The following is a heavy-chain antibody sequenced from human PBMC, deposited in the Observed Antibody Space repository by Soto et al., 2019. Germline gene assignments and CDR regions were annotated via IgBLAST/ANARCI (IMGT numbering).Heavy chain of an antibody. CDR2: ITSSSSTI. CDR1: GLSFSDYY. V-gene: IGHV3-11*01. Sequence: QVELVESGGGLVKPGGSLRLSCAASGLSFSDYYMSWIRQAPGKGLEWIAYITSSSSTIYSADSVKGRFTISRNDAKNSLYLQLASLRAEDTAVYYCATVFRSSNFTYWGQGTLVTVSS. D-gene: IGHD3-10*02. J-gene: IGHJ4*02. CDR3: ATVFRSSNFTY.